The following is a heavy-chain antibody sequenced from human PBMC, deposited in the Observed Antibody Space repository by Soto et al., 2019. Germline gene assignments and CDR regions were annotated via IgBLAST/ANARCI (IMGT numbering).Heavy chain of an antibody. CDR3: ARSGDPGYCSGGSCRYYYGMDV. Sequence: ASVKVSCKASGYTFTSYDINWVRQATGQRPEWLRWMNPNSGNTGYAQKFQGRGTMTRNTSISTAYMELSSLRSEDTAVYYCARSGDPGYCSGGSCRYYYGMDVWGQGTTVTVSS. CDR2: MNPNSGNT. J-gene: IGHJ6*02. V-gene: IGHV1-8*01. D-gene: IGHD2-15*01. CDR1: GYTFTSYD.